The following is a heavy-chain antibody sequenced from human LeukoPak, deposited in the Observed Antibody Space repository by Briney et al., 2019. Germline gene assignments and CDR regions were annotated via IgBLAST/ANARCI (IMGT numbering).Heavy chain of an antibody. CDR2: IYYSGST. V-gene: IGHV4-39*01. Sequence: SETLSLTCTVSGGSISSSSYYWGWIRQPPGKGLEWIGSIYYSGSTYYNPSLKSRVTISVDTSKNQFSLKLSSVTAADTAVYYCARPRYCSSTSCYVGAFDIWGQGTMVTVSS. CDR1: GGSISSSSYY. D-gene: IGHD2-2*01. CDR3: ARPRYCSSTSCYVGAFDI. J-gene: IGHJ3*02.